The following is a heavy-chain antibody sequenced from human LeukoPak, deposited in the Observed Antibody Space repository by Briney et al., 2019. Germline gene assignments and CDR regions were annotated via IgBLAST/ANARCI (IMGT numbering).Heavy chain of an antibody. V-gene: IGHV3-73*01. CDR1: GFSFCGST. CDR2: IRNKANNYAT. J-gene: IGHJ4*02. Sequence: SGGSLKLSCAASGFSFCGSTVHWVRQASGEGLEWVGRIRNKANNYATAYGSSVKGRFTMSRDDSQNIAYLQMNSLTTEDTALYFCTRLFWPDSWGQGTLVSVTS. D-gene: IGHD3-3*01. CDR3: TRLFWPDS.